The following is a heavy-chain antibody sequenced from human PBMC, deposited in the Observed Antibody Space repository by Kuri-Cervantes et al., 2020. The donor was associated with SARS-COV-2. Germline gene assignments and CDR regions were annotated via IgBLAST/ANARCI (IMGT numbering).Heavy chain of an antibody. D-gene: IGHD2-21*02. CDR3: AKDGCNSGDCYPSWFDP. CDR1: GFTFSSYA. CDR2: ISYDGSNK. V-gene: IGHV3-30-3*01. J-gene: IGHJ5*02. Sequence: GESLKISCAASGFTFSSYAMHWVRQAPGKGLEWVAVISYDGSNKYYADSVKGRFTISRDNSKNEVYLQMNSLRAEDTAVYHCAKDGCNSGDCYPSWFDPWGQGTLVTVSS.